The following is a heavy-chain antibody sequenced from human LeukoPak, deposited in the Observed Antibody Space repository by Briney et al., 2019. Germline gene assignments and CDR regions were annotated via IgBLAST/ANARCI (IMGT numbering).Heavy chain of an antibody. D-gene: IGHD3-22*01. CDR1: GFTFSSYA. CDR2: ISGSGGGT. V-gene: IGHV3-23*01. CDR3: AKATSSGRGYYFDS. J-gene: IGHJ4*02. Sequence: GGSLRLSCAASGFTFSSYAMTWVRQAPGRGLEWVSAISGSGGGTYYADSMKAQFTISRDNSKSTLYLQMNSLRAEDTAVYYCAKATSSGRGYYFDSWGQGTLVTVSS.